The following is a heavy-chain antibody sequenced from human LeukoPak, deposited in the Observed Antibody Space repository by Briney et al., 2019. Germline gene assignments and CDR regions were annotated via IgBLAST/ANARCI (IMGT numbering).Heavy chain of an antibody. Sequence: KPSETLSLTCTVSGGSISSYYWSWIRQPPGKGLEWIGYIFYTGNTNYNPSLKSRLTISVDTSKNQFSLKLSSVTAADTAVYYCARSRDSAGYYTVLFDYWGQGSLVTVSS. CDR1: GGSISSYY. D-gene: IGHD3-22*01. CDR3: ARSRDSAGYYTVLFDY. V-gene: IGHV4-59*01. CDR2: IFYTGNT. J-gene: IGHJ4*02.